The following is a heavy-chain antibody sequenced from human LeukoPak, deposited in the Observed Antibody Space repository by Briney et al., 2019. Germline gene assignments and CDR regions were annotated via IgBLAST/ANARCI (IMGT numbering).Heavy chain of an antibody. D-gene: IGHD3-22*01. CDR1: GGSISSGSYY. V-gene: IGHV4-61*02. CDR2: IYTSGST. Sequence: SQTLSLTCTVSGGSISSGSYYWSWIRQPAGKGLEWIGRIYTSGSTNYNPSLKSRVTISVDTSKNQFSLKLSSVTAADTAVYYSARAYYYDSSGYYSIFDYWGQGTLVTVSS. CDR3: ARAYYYDSSGYYSIFDY. J-gene: IGHJ4*02.